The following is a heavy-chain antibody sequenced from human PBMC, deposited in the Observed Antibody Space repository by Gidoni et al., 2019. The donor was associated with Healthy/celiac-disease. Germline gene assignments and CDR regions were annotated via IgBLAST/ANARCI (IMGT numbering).Heavy chain of an antibody. D-gene: IGHD1-26*01. CDR1: GGAISSGDYY. Sequence: QVQLQESGPGLVKPSQTLSLTCTVAGGAISSGDYYWSWIRQPPGKGLEWIGYIYYSGSPYDNPSLKSRVTISVDTSKNQFSLQLRSVPAADTAVYYCAREDVGWFDPWGQGTLVTVSS. J-gene: IGHJ5*02. V-gene: IGHV4-30-4*01. CDR2: IYYSGSP. CDR3: AREDVGWFDP.